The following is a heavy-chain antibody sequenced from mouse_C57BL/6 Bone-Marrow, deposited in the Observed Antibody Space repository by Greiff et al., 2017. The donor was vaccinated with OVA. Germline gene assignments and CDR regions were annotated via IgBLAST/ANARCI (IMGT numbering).Heavy chain of an antibody. CDR1: GYTFTDYY. CDR2: IYPGSGNT. D-gene: IGHD1-1*01. J-gene: IGHJ4*01. CDR3: ARWGGYTVVAGSYYAMDY. Sequence: QVQLQQSGAELVWPGASVKLSCKASGYTFTDYYINWVKQRPGQGLEWIARIYPGSGNTYYNEKFKGKATLTAEKSSSTAYMQLSSLTSEDSAVYFGARWGGYTVVAGSYYAMDYWGQGTSVTVSS. V-gene: IGHV1-76*01.